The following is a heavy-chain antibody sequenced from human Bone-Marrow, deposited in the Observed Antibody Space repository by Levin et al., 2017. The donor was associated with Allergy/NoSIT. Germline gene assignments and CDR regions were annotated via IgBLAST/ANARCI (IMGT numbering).Heavy chain of an antibody. CDR1: GGTFSSYT. D-gene: IGHD3-22*01. Sequence: SVKVSCKASGGTFSSYTISWVRQAPGQGLEWMGRIIPILGIANYAQKFQGRVTITADKSTSTAYMELSSLRSEDTAVYYCARVDSSGYYYYGMDVWGQGTTVTVSS. J-gene: IGHJ6*02. CDR3: ARVDSSGYYYYGMDV. V-gene: IGHV1-69*02. CDR2: IIPILGIA.